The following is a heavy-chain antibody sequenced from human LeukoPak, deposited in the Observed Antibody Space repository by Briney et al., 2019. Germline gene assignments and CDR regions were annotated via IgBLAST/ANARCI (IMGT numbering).Heavy chain of an antibody. CDR2: IYYSGST. J-gene: IGHJ5*02. V-gene: IGHV4-39*01. Sequence: PSETLSLTCTVSGGSISSGHYYWDWIRQPPGKGLEWIGSIYYSGSTYFNPSLKSRVSISIDTSQNQFSLKVNSLTAADTAVYYCASRDFNVVTGDRRVDPWGQGTLVTVSS. CDR1: GGSISSGHYY. CDR3: ASRDFNVVTGDRRVDP. D-gene: IGHD3-9*01.